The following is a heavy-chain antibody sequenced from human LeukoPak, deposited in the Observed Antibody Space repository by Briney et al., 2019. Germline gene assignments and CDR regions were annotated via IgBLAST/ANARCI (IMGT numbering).Heavy chain of an antibody. J-gene: IGHJ4*02. D-gene: IGHD2-2*03. Sequence: ASVKVSCKASGGTFSSYSISWVRQAPGHGLEWMGRIIPILGIANYAQKLQGRVTITPDKSTSTAYMALSSLRSEDTAVYYCATLGYCSSTSCSAFDYWGQGTLVTVSS. V-gene: IGHV1-69*02. CDR2: IIPILGIA. CDR3: ATLGYCSSTSCSAFDY. CDR1: GGTFSSYS.